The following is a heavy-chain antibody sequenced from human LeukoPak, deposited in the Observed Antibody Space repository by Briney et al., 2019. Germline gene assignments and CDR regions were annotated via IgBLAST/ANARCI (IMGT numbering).Heavy chain of an antibody. J-gene: IGHJ4*02. Sequence: PSETLSLTCTVSGGSISSSSYYWGWIRQPPGKGLEWIESIYYSGSTYYNPSLKSRVTISVDTSKNQFSLKLSSVTAADTAVYYCARQHRPSGWYSSSSLDYWGQGTLVTVSS. D-gene: IGHD6-6*01. CDR3: ARQHRPSGWYSSSSLDY. CDR1: GGSISSSSYY. V-gene: IGHV4-39*01. CDR2: IYYSGST.